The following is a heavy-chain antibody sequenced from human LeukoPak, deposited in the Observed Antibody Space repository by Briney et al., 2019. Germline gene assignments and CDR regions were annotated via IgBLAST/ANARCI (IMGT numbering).Heavy chain of an antibody. CDR2: ISYDGSNK. CDR3: AHTTVVTLDY. V-gene: IGHV3-30*03. CDR1: GFTFSSYG. D-gene: IGHD4-23*01. Sequence: GGSLRLSCAASGFTFSSYGMHWVRQAPGKGLEWVAVISYDGSNKYYADSVKGRFTISRDNSKDTLYLQMNSLRAEDTAIYYCAHTTVVTLDYWGRGTLVTVSS. J-gene: IGHJ4*02.